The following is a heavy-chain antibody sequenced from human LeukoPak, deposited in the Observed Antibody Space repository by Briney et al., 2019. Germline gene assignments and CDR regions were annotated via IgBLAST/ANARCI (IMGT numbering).Heavy chain of an antibody. D-gene: IGHD2-15*01. CDR3: ARDTCSGGSCYSSYFDY. CDR2: ISAYNGNT. V-gene: IGHV1-18*01. Sequence: GASVKVSCKASGYTFTRYGISWVRQAPGQGLEWMGWISAYNGNTNYAQKLQGRVTMTTDTSTSTAYMELRSLRSDDTAVYYCARDTCSGGSCYSSYFDYWGQGTLVTVSS. CDR1: GYTFTRYG. J-gene: IGHJ4*02.